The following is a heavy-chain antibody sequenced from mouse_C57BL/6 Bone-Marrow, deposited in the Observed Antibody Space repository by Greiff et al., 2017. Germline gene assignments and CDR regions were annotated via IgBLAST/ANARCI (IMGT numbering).Heavy chain of an antibody. Sequence: EVKLMESGAELVRPGASVKLSCTASGFNIKDDYMHWVKQRPEQGLEWIGWIDPENGDTEYASKFPGKATITADTSSNTAYLQLSSLTSEDTAVYYCTGTVVADWYFDVWGTGTTVTVSS. D-gene: IGHD1-1*01. CDR2: IDPENGDT. CDR1: GFNIKDDY. J-gene: IGHJ1*03. CDR3: TGTVVADWYFDV. V-gene: IGHV14-4*01.